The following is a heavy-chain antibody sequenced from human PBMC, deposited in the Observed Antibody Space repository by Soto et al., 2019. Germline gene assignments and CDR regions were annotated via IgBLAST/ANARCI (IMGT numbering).Heavy chain of an antibody. V-gene: IGHV3-7*05. CDR3: ARDDFYDSSVNDAFDI. J-gene: IGHJ3*02. Sequence: GGSLRLSCAASGFMFDNYWMSWVRQAPGKGLEWVANIKEDGTEKFYVDSVKGRFTISRDNAKNSLYLQMNSLRAEDTAVYHCARDDFYDSSVNDAFDIWGQGTMVTVSS. D-gene: IGHD3-22*01. CDR1: GFMFDNYW. CDR2: IKEDGTEK.